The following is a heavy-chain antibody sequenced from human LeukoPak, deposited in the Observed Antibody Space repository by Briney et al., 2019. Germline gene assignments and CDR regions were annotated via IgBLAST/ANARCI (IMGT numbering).Heavy chain of an antibody. Sequence: KPSETLSLTCAVYGGSFSGYYRSWIRQPPGKGLEWIGEINHSGSTNYNPSLKSRVTISVDTSKNQFSLKLSSVTAADTAVYYCATIQQPGDWGQGTLVTVSS. J-gene: IGHJ4*02. D-gene: IGHD6-13*01. V-gene: IGHV4-34*01. CDR1: GGSFSGYY. CDR3: ATIQQPGD. CDR2: INHSGST.